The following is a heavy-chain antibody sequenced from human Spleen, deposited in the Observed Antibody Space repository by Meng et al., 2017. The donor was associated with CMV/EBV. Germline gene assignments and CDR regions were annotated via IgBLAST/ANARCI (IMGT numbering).Heavy chain of an antibody. Sequence: GESLKISCTVSGFAFDDFAMAWVRQAPGKGLEWIGLIRSKVYGETTEYAATVKGRFVLSRDDSRKTAYLQMNSLKTEDTAVYYCTRGDDILTGYPEYGMDVWGHGTTVTVSS. CDR2: IRSKVYGETT. V-gene: IGHV3-49*04. J-gene: IGHJ6*02. D-gene: IGHD3-9*01. CDR1: GFAFDDFA. CDR3: TRGDDILTGYPEYGMDV.